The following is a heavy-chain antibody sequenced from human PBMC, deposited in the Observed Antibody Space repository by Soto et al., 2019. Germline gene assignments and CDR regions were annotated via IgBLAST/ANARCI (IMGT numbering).Heavy chain of an antibody. CDR3: ARGPGDSSDNALDV. Sequence: QGQLQESGPGLVTPSGTLSLTCAVSGASISSSYWWTGVRQPPGKGLEWIGEIYHTGSTNYNPSLKSRVTISLDLSNNQFSLKLFSVTAADTAVYYCARGPGDSSDNALDVWGQGAMVTVSS. V-gene: IGHV4-4*02. J-gene: IGHJ3*01. CDR2: IYHTGST. CDR1: GASISSSYW. D-gene: IGHD6-19*01.